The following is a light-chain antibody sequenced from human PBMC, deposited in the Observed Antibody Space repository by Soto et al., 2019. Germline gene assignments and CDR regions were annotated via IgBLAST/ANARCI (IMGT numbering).Light chain of an antibody. CDR2: EGN. Sequence: QSVLAQPASVXVSPGQSITISCTETSGFVGSFSLVSWYQQHPGKAPKVMISEGNRRPSGVPDRFSGSTSVKSASPTISGIQADDEADYYCCLYIGATTYVFGTGTKVTVL. V-gene: IGLV2-23*01. CDR3: CLYIGATTYV. J-gene: IGLJ1*01. CDR1: SGFVGSFSL.